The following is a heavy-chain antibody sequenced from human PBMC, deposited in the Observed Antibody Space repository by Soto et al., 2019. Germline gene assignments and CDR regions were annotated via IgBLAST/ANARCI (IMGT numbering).Heavy chain of an antibody. CDR1: GFTFSSYG. Sequence: QVQLVESGGGVVQPGRSLRLSCAASGFTFSSYGMHWVRQAPGKGLEWVAVIWYDGSNKYYADSVKGRFTISRDNSKNTLYLQMNSMRAEDTAVYYCARELVGAQDYWGQGTLVTVSS. CDR3: ARELVGAQDY. D-gene: IGHD1-26*01. J-gene: IGHJ4*02. V-gene: IGHV3-33*01. CDR2: IWYDGSNK.